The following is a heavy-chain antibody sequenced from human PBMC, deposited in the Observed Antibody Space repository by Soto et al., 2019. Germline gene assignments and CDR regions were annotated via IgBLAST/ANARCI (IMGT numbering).Heavy chain of an antibody. J-gene: IGHJ6*02. CDR2: ISGSGGST. CDR1: GFTFSSYA. Sequence: GGSLRLSCAASGFTFSSYAMSWVRQAPGKGLEWVSAISGSGGSTYYADSVKGRFTISRDNSKNTLYLQMNSLIAEDTAVYYCATDSLREWELPYYGMDVWGQVTTVTVSS. D-gene: IGHD1-26*01. V-gene: IGHV3-23*01. CDR3: ATDSLREWELPYYGMDV.